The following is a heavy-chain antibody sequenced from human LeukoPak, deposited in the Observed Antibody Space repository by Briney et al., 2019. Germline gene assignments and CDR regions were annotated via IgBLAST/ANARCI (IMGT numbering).Heavy chain of an antibody. Sequence: GASVKVSCKASGYTFSDYNMHWARQAPGQGPEWMGWINANSGGTNYAQKFQGRVTMTRDASISTAYMELSRLSSDDTGVYYCACASGTYYNGNYFDYWGQGTLVTVSS. CDR2: INANSGGT. CDR3: ACASGTYYNGNYFDY. V-gene: IGHV1-2*02. CDR1: GYTFSDYN. D-gene: IGHD3-10*01. J-gene: IGHJ4*02.